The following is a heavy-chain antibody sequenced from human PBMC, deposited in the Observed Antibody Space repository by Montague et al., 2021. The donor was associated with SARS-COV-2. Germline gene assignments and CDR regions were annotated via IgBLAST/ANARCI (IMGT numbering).Heavy chain of an antibody. J-gene: IGHJ6*02. CDR3: ARESGYSSGWRPYYVMDV. D-gene: IGHD6-19*01. V-gene: IGHV4-4*07. CDR2: LYTSGST. CDR1: GGSISNYY. Sequence: SETLSLTCTVSGGSISNYYWTWIRQPAGKGLEWIGRLYTSGSTTXNPSLKSRVTMSVDTSKNQFSLNVTSVTAADTAIYYCARESGYSSGWRPYYVMDVWGQGTTVTVS.